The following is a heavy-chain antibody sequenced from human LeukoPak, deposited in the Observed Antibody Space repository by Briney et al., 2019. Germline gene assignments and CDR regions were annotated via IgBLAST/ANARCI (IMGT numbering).Heavy chain of an antibody. J-gene: IGHJ3*02. CDR2: ISSSSTYI. D-gene: IGHD2-8*02. CDR1: GLTFSNAW. CDR3: ARRLGYCTGGSGSCYSSDAFDI. V-gene: IGHV3-21*01. Sequence: GGSLRLSCAVSGLTFSNAWMSWVRQAPGKGLEWLSSISSSSTYIYYADSVKGRFTISRDNAKNSLFLQMNSLRAEDTAVYYCARRLGYCTGGSGSCYSSDAFDIWGQGTMVTVSS.